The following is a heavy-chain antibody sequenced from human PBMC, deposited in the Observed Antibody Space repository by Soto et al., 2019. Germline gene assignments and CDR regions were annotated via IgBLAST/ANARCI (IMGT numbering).Heavy chain of an antibody. CDR1: GFTFTSYA. CDR3: AKTIDYYGSGSYLRDPVYFDY. CDR2: ISGTGGTT. Sequence: EVQLLESGGGLVQPGGSLRLSCAASGFTFTSYAMSWVRQAPGKGLEWVSVISGTGGTTYYADSVRGRFTIARDNSKNTLYLQMDSLRADDTAIYYCAKTIDYYGSGSYLRDPVYFDYGGEGTLVTVSS. D-gene: IGHD3-10*01. J-gene: IGHJ4*02. V-gene: IGHV3-23*01.